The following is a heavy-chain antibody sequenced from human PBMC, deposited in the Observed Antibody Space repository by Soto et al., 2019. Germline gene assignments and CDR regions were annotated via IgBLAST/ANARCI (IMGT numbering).Heavy chain of an antibody. J-gene: IGHJ5*02. CDR1: GFTFSNYA. CDR3: ARDLDSYWNDLWFDP. CDR2: ISGSGGST. V-gene: IGHV3-23*01. Sequence: GGSLRLSCAASGFTFSNYAVTWVRQAPGKGLEWVSTISGSGGSTYYADSVKGRFTISRDNSKNTLYLQMNSLRSEDTAVYYCARDLDSYWNDLWFDPWGQGTLVTVSS. D-gene: IGHD1-1*01.